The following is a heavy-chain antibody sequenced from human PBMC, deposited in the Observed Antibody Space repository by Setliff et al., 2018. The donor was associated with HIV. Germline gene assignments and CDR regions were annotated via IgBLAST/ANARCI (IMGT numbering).Heavy chain of an antibody. J-gene: IGHJ3*02. CDR3: AREVDVVTTSDAFDI. CDR2: IYYSGST. Sequence: PSETLSLTCTVSGGSISNSRYYWSWIRQPPGKGLEWIGSIYYSGSTYYNPSLKSRVTISVDTSKNQFSLKLTSVTAADTAVYYCAREVDVVTTSDAFDIWGQGTMVTVSS. D-gene: IGHD2-21*02. V-gene: IGHV4-39*02. CDR1: GGSISNSRYY.